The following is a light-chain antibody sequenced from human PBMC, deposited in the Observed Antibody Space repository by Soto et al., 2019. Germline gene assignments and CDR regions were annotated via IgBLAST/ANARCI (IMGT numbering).Light chain of an antibody. CDR3: QQYHSFWT. CDR1: QSISSW. J-gene: IGKJ1*01. V-gene: IGKV1-5*03. Sequence: DIPVTHSPSTLSASVGARSTITCRASQSISSWLAWYQQKPGKAPKLLIYKASSLEGGVPSRLSGSGSGTEFTLTISSMQPDDYATYYCQQYHSFWTFGHGTKVDIK. CDR2: KAS.